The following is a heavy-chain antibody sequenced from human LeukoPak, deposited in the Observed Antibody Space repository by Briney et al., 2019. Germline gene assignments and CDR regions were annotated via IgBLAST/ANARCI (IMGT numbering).Heavy chain of an antibody. CDR1: AGSMNTFY. J-gene: IGHJ3*02. V-gene: IGHV4-4*07. CDR2: LYSSGIS. Sequence: SETLSLTCTVSAGSMNTFYWSWIRQPAGKGLEWLGRLYSSGISTVNPSLESRVTMSLDTSKNQFYLKLSSVTAADTVVYYCVREVRTFAGSLDVFDIWGQGTMVTVSS. D-gene: IGHD1-26*01. CDR3: VREVRTFAGSLDVFDI.